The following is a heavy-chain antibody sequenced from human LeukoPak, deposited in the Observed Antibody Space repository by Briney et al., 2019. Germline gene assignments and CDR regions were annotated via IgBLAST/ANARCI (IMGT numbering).Heavy chain of an antibody. Sequence: ASVKVSCKASGYTFTSYYMHWVRQAPGQGLEWMGIINPSGGSTSYAQKFQGRVTMTRDTSTSTVYMELSSLRSEDTAVYYCARGGLATVTTLGHDYWGQGTLVTVSS. CDR3: ARGGLATVTTLGHDY. CDR1: GYTFTSYY. CDR2: INPSGGST. V-gene: IGHV1-46*01. J-gene: IGHJ4*02. D-gene: IGHD4-17*01.